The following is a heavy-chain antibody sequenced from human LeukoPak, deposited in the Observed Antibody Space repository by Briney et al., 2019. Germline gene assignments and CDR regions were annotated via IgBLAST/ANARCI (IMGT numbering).Heavy chain of an antibody. Sequence: PSETLSLTCSVSGGSISGYYWSWLRQPPGRGLEWIGYFYYSGSTTYNPSLKGRVTISVDTSENHFPLKLSSVTAADTAVYYCARGPNSGYGRFDYWGQGTLVTVSS. CDR2: FYYSGST. V-gene: IGHV4-59*01. CDR3: ARGPNSGYGRFDY. J-gene: IGHJ4*02. D-gene: IGHD5-12*01. CDR1: GGSISGYY.